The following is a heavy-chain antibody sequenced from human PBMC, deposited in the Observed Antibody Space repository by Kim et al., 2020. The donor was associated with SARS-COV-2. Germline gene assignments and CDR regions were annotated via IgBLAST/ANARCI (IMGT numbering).Heavy chain of an antibody. D-gene: IGHD2-2*01. V-gene: IGHV4-4*02. CDR1: GASITSNNW. CDR2: TSRGGST. CDR3: ARVLEGCSATSCYLLS. J-gene: IGHJ5*01. Sequence: SETLSLTCAVSGASITSNNWWTWVRQTPEKGLEWIGETSRGGSTYYNPSLKSRVSISLDKSKNYFSLNLNSVTAADTAVYYCARVLEGCSATSCYLLSWG.